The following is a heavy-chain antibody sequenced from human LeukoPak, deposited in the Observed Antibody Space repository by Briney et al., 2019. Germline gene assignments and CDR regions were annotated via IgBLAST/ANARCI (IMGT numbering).Heavy chain of an antibody. Sequence: ASVKVSCKASGYTFTGYYMHWVRQAPGQGLEWMGWINPNSGGTNYAQKFQGRVTMTRDTSISTAYMELSRLRSDDTAVYYCATYVWGSYRTINWFDPWGQGTLVTVPS. V-gene: IGHV1-2*02. D-gene: IGHD3-16*02. J-gene: IGHJ5*02. CDR1: GYTFTGYY. CDR3: ATYVWGSYRTINWFDP. CDR2: INPNSGGT.